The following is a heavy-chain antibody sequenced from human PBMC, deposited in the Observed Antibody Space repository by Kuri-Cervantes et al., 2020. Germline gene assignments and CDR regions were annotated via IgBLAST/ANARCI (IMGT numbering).Heavy chain of an antibody. D-gene: IGHD3-22*01. CDR3: ASDQYYYDSSGFTP. Sequence: GESLKISCAASGFTFSSYGMHWVRQAPGKGLEWVAVIWYDGSNKYYADSVKGRFTISRDNAKNSLYLQMNSLRAEDTAVYYCASDQYYYDSSGFTPWGQGTLVTVSS. CDR2: IWYDGSNK. CDR1: GFTFSSYG. V-gene: IGHV3-33*01. J-gene: IGHJ5*02.